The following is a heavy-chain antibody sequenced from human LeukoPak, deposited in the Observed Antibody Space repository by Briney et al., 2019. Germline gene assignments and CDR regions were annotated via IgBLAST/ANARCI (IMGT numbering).Heavy chain of an antibody. J-gene: IGHJ6*02. CDR3: ARAVAGPDYYYGMDV. CDR2: INTNTGNP. CDR1: GYTFTSYA. Sequence: AASVKVSCKASGYTFTSYAMNWVRQAPGQGLEGMGWINTNTGNPTYAQGFTGRFVFSLDTSVSTAYLHISSLKAEDTAVYYCARAVAGPDYYYGMDVWGQGTTVTVSS. D-gene: IGHD6-19*01. V-gene: IGHV7-4-1*02.